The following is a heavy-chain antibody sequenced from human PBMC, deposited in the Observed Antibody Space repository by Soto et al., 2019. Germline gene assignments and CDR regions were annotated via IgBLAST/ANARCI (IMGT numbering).Heavy chain of an antibody. V-gene: IGHV3-23*01. Sequence: EVQLLGSGGGLVQPGGSLRLSCTASGFTFSLYGMTWVRQAPGKGLEWLSATSDGSTFYRDSVKGRFSMSRDDSINTLFPHMSSLRAEDTATYYCARLVPGTWFGDYWGQGILVSVSS. CDR3: ARLVPGTWFGDY. D-gene: IGHD6-19*01. CDR1: GFTFSLYG. CDR2: TSDGST. J-gene: IGHJ4*02.